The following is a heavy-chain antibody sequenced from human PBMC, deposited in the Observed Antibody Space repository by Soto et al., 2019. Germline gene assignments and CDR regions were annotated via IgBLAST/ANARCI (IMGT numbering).Heavy chain of an antibody. V-gene: IGHV4-4*07. CDR2: VYASGST. Sequence: PSETLSLTCTVSGGSISSYYWSWIRQPAGKGLEWIGRVYASGSTKYNPSLKSRVTMPVDTSKNPFSLKLTSVTAADTAVYYCARVATSYDVLTGYPNWFDPWGQGTLVTVSS. CDR1: GGSISSYY. D-gene: IGHD3-9*01. J-gene: IGHJ5*02. CDR3: ARVATSYDVLTGYPNWFDP.